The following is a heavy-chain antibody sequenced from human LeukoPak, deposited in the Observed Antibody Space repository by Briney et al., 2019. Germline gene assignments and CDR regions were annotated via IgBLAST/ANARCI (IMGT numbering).Heavy chain of an antibody. J-gene: IGHJ4*02. V-gene: IGHV3-11*04. CDR2: ISSSGSTI. Sequence: GGSLTLSCAASGFTFSDYYMSWIRHAQGKGQEWVSYISSSGSTIYYADSVKGRFTISRDNAKNSLYLQMTGLRAEDTAVYYCAREAPAAMAPYDYWGQGTLVTVSS. CDR1: GFTFSDYY. CDR3: AREAPAAMAPYDY. D-gene: IGHD2-2*01.